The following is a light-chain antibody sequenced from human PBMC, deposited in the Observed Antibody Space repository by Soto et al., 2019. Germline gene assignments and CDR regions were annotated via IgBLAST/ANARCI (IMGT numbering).Light chain of an antibody. J-gene: IGKJ1*01. CDR1: QTIRSNY. Sequence: ETVLTQSPGTLSLSPGERATLSCRASQTIRSNYLAWYRQTPGQAPRLLICGASNRATGIADRFSGSGSGTDFTLIISRLEPEDFALYYCQQYGSSPWTFGQGTKVAIK. CDR2: GAS. V-gene: IGKV3-20*01. CDR3: QQYGSSPWT.